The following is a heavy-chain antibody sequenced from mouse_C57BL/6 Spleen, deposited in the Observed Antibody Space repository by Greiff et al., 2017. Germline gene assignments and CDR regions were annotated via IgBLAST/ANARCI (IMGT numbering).Heavy chain of an antibody. D-gene: IGHD2-4*01. V-gene: IGHV1-9*01. CDR2: ILPGSGST. Sequence: VQLVESGAELMKPGASVKLSCKATGYTFTGYWIEWVKQRPGHGLEWIGEILPGSGSTNYNEKFKGKATFTADTSSNTAYMQLSSLTTEDSAIYYCASRSYYDYGPYYYAMDYWGQGTSVTVSS. CDR1: GYTFTGYW. CDR3: ASRSYYDYGPYYYAMDY. J-gene: IGHJ4*01.